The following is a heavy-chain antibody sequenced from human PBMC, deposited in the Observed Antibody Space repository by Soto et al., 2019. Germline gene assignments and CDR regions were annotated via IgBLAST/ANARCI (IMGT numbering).Heavy chain of an antibody. J-gene: IGHJ6*02. Sequence: QVQLVESGGGVVQPGRSLRLSCAASGFTFSSYAMHWVRQAPGKGLEWVAVISYDGSNKYYADSVKGRFTISRDNSKHTLYLQMNSLRAEDTAVYYCARVGFGCSGGSCYSLSDYYYGMDVWGQGTTVTVSS. D-gene: IGHD2-15*01. V-gene: IGHV3-30-3*01. CDR1: GFTFSSYA. CDR3: ARVGFGCSGGSCYSLSDYYYGMDV. CDR2: ISYDGSNK.